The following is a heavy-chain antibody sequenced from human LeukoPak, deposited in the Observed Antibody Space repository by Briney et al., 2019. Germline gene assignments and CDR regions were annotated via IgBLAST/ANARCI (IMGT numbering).Heavy chain of an antibody. CDR3: ARGKSSRHALYI. Sequence: PGGSLRLSCAASGFTFSSYAITWVRQAPGKGLEWVSTVIDNGGFTYYADSVKGRFTISRDNSKGALYLQMNSLRVEDTAVYYCARGKSSRHALYIWGEGTMVTVSS. CDR2: VIDNGGFT. J-gene: IGHJ3*02. D-gene: IGHD6-6*01. CDR1: GFTFSSYA. V-gene: IGHV3-23*01.